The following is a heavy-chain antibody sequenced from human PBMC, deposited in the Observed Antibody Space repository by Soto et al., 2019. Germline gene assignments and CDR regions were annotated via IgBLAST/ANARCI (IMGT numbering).Heavy chain of an antibody. J-gene: IGHJ5*02. CDR3: AHRKDGWFDP. CDR2: IYWDDDE. CDR1: VFSLSTSGVS. D-gene: IGHD4-17*01. Sequence: SGPTLVNPTQPLTLTCIFSVFSLSTSGVSVGWIRQPPGKALEWLALIYWDDDERYSPSLKSRLTITKDTSKNQVVLTMTNMDPVDTGTYYCAHRKDGWFDPWGQGTLVTVSS. V-gene: IGHV2-5*02.